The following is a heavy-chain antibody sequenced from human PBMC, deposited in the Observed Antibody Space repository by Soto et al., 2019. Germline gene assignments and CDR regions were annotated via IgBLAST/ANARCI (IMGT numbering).Heavy chain of an antibody. Sequence: SQTLSLTCAISGDSVSSNSAAWNWIRQSPSRGLEWLGRTYYRSKWYNDYAVSAKSRITINPDTSKNQFSLQLNSVTPEDTAVYYCARDLSSGHSNYGKYYFDYWGQGTLVTVSS. V-gene: IGHV6-1*01. CDR2: TYYRSKWYN. CDR1: GDSVSSNSAA. J-gene: IGHJ4*02. CDR3: ARDLSSGHSNYGKYYFDY. D-gene: IGHD4-4*01.